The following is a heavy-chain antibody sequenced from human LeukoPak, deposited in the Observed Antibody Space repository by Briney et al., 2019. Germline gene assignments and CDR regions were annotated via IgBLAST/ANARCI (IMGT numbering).Heavy chain of an antibody. V-gene: IGHV4-34*01. J-gene: IGHJ4*02. Sequence: SETLSLTCAVYGGSFSGYYWSWIRQPPGKGLEWIGEINHSGSTNYNPSLKSRVTISVDTSKNQFSLKLSSATAADTAVHYCASAVAGKFLSHDYWGQGTLVTVSS. CDR3: ASAVAGKFLSHDY. CDR2: INHSGST. CDR1: GGSFSGYY. D-gene: IGHD6-19*01.